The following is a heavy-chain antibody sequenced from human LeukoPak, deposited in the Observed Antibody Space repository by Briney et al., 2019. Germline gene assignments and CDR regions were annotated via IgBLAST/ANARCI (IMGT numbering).Heavy chain of an antibody. J-gene: IGHJ4*02. D-gene: IGHD1-26*01. Sequence: GASVKVSCKASGYTFTSYGISWVRQAPGQGLEWMGWISAYNGNTNYAQKLQGRVTMTTDTSTSTAYMELRSLRSDDTAVYYCARVLGVVGARRRVIDYWGQGTLVTVSS. CDR2: ISAYNGNT. CDR3: ARVLGVVGARRRVIDY. V-gene: IGHV1-18*01. CDR1: GYTFTSYG.